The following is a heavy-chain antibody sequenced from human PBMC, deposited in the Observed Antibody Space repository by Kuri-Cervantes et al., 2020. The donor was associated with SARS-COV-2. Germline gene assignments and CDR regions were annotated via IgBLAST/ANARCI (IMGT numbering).Heavy chain of an antibody. V-gene: IGHV3-30*18. CDR3: AKDSLLWFGETYYYYYGMDV. D-gene: IGHD3-10*01. J-gene: IGHJ6*02. CDR2: ISYDGSNK. CDR1: GFTFSSYG. Sequence: GESLKISCAASGFTFSSYGMHWVRQAPGEGLEWVAVISYDGSNKYYADSVKGRFTISRDNSKNTLYLQMNSLRAEDTAVYYCAKDSLLWFGETYYYYYGMDVWGQGTTVTVSS.